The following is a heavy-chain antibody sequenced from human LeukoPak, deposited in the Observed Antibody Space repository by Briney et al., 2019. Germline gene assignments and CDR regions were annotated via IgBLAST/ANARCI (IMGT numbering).Heavy chain of an antibody. CDR1: GFTFNSYW. Sequence: PGGSLRLSCAASGFTFNSYWMGWVRQTPGKGLEWVANIKHDGSENYYVDSVEGRFTISRDNAKNSLFLQMNSLRAEDTAVYYCARDSGHTGYDLLDYWGQGTLVTVSS. CDR2: IKHDGSEN. CDR3: ARDSGHTGYDLLDY. D-gene: IGHD5-12*01. V-gene: IGHV3-7*01. J-gene: IGHJ4*02.